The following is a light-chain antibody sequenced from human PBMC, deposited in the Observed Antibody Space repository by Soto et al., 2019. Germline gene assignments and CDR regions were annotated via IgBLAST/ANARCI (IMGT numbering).Light chain of an antibody. CDR1: SSNIGAGYD. Sequence: QSVLTQPPSVSEAPGQRVTISCTGSSSNIGAGYDAHWYQQLPGTAPKLLIYGNSNRPSGVPDRFSGSKSGTSASLAITGHHDDDAADYCWPSYGSMRGYVFGGGTKLTVL. J-gene: IGLJ2*01. CDR3: PSYGSMRGYV. CDR2: GNS. V-gene: IGLV1-40*01.